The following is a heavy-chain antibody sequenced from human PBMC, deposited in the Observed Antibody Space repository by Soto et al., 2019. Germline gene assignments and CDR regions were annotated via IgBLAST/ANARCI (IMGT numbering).Heavy chain of an antibody. J-gene: IGHJ5*02. CDR2: IYYSGST. V-gene: IGHV4-31*03. CDR3: ARSVFP. Sequence: PSETLSLTCTVSGVSISSGVYYWTWIRQHPQKGLEWIGHIYYSGSTYYNPSLKSRVTVSVDTSKNQFSLKLSSVTAADTAVYYCARSVFPWGQGTLVTVS. CDR1: GVSISSGVYY.